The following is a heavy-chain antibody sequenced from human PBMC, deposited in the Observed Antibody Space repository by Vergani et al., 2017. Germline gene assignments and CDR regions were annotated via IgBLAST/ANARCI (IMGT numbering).Heavy chain of an antibody. J-gene: IGHJ6*03. V-gene: IGHV1-8*03. Sequence: QVQLVQSGAEVKKPGASVKVSCKASGYTFTSYDINWVRQATGQGLEWMGWMNPNSGNTGYAQKFQGRVTITADESTSTAYMELSSLRSEDTAVYYCARAYDFWSGYTVDYYYMDVWGKGTTVTVSS. CDR1: GYTFTSYD. CDR3: ARAYDFWSGYTVDYYYMDV. D-gene: IGHD3-3*01. CDR2: MNPNSGNT.